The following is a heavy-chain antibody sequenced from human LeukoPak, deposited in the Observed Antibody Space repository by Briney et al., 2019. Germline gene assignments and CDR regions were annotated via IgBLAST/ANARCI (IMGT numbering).Heavy chain of an antibody. CDR1: GYSLTSYW. D-gene: IGHD5-18*01. Sequence: GESLKISCKGLGYSLTSYWIGWARQMPGKGLEWMGISNPGNSDTRYSPSFQGQVTISADKSISTAYLQWSSLKASDTAMYYCARQEHTAMAFDYWGQGTLVTVSS. V-gene: IGHV5-51*01. J-gene: IGHJ4*02. CDR3: ARQEHTAMAFDY. CDR2: SNPGNSDT.